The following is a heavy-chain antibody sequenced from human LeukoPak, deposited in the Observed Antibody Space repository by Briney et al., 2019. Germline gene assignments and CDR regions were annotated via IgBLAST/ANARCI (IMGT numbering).Heavy chain of an antibody. CDR1: GFTFRKYS. V-gene: IGHV3-30*02. J-gene: IGHJ3*01. CDR2: ISGGGTDK. CDR3: AKDLGSGSYASDF. Sequence: GGSLGLSCVPSGFTFRKYSIHWVRQAPGKGLKWVAFISGGGTDKFYLDSVKGRFSVSKDISKNTVYLQMSSLRDEDTALYYCAKDLGSGSYASDFWGQGTRVTVSS. D-gene: IGHD3-10*01.